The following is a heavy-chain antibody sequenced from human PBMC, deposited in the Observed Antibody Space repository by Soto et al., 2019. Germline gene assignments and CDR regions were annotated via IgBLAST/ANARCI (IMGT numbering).Heavy chain of an antibody. V-gene: IGHV6-1*01. J-gene: IGHJ3*01. CDR1: GDSVSSNSAA. Sequence: SQTLSLTCAISGDSVSSNSAAWNWISQSPSRGLEWLGRTYYRSKWYSDYAVSVQSRITINPDTSKNQFSLQLNSVTPEDTAIYYCARGAAGAFDFWGQGTMVTVSS. CDR3: ARGAAGAFDF. CDR2: TYYRSKWYS.